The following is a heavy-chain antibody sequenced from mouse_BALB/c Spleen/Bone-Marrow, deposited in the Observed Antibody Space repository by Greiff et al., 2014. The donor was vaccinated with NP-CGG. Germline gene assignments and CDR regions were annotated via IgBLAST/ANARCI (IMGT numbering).Heavy chain of an antibody. V-gene: IGHV1-18*01. CDR2: INPYNGGT. CDR3: ARGNTVVAPYFDY. CDR1: GYSFTGYT. J-gene: IGHJ2*01. D-gene: IGHD1-1*01. Sequence: VQLKESGPELVKPGASMKISCKASGYSFTGYTMNWVKQSHGKNLEWIGLINPYNGGTSYNRKFKGKATLTVDKSSSAAYMELLSRTSEDSAVYYCARGNTVVAPYFDYWGQGTTLTVSS.